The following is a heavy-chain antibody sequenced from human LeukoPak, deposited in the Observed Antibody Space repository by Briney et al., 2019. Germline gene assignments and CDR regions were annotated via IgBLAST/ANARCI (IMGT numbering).Heavy chain of an antibody. CDR3: ARAQSRTHWDGFDS. J-gene: IGHJ3*02. D-gene: IGHD5-24*01. V-gene: IGHV1-18*01. CDR1: GYSFTSYG. CDR2: ISTDNGNT. Sequence: ASVKVSCKASGYSFTSYGISWVRQAPGRGLEWMGWISTDNGNTNYVQNLQGRVSMTRDTFTSTVYMELRSLRSDDTAVYYCARAQSRTHWDGFDSWGQGTMVTLPS.